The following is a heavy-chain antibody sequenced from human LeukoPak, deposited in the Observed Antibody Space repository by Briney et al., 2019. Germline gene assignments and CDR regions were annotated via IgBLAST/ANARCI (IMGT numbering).Heavy chain of an antibody. V-gene: IGHV1-18*01. D-gene: IGHD5-18*01. J-gene: IGHJ2*01. CDR2: ISAYNGNT. CDR3: ARDVYSYGHWYFDL. Sequence: ASVKVSCKASGGTFSSYAISWVRQAPGQGLEWMGWISAYNGNTNYAQKLQGRVTMTTDTSTSTAYMELRSLRSDDTAVYYCARDVYSYGHWYFDLWGRGTLVTVSS. CDR1: GGTFSSYA.